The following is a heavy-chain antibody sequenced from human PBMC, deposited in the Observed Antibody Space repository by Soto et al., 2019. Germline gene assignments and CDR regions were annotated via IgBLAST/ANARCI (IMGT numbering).Heavy chain of an antibody. CDR2: IIPTSGTA. CDR1: GGTFSSDA. Sequence: QVQLVQSGSEVRQPGSSVKVSCKASGGTFSSDAFSWVRQAPGQGLEWMGGIIPTSGTANYAQKFQGRATITADESTSTAYMELSSLTFEDTAVYFCARGQGYCSGGICYYYYYGMDVWGQGTTVTVSS. V-gene: IGHV1-69*01. J-gene: IGHJ6*02. D-gene: IGHD2-15*01. CDR3: ARGQGYCSGGICYYYYYGMDV.